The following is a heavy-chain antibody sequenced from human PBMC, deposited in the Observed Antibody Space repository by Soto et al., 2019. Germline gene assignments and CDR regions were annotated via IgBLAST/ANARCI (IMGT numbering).Heavy chain of an antibody. CDR3: VRVRLAVPTRDFDY. CDR1: GFTFSDHY. CDR2: IKNKANDYTT. D-gene: IGHD2-15*01. Sequence: GGSLRLSCAASGFTFSDHYMDWVRQAPGKGLEWVGRIKNKANDYTTQYAASVKGRFTISRDDSKNSLFLQMNNLKTDDTAVYYWVRVRLAVPTRDFDYWGHGALITFS. J-gene: IGHJ4*01. V-gene: IGHV3-72*01.